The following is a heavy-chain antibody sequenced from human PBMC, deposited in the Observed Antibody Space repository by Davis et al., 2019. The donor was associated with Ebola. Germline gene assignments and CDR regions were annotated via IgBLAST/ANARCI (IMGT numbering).Heavy chain of an antibody. V-gene: IGHV1-3*01. D-gene: IGHD6-13*01. CDR2: INAGNGNT. CDR3: ARERLPRVQQLVYRDWFDP. CDR1: GYTFTSYA. J-gene: IGHJ5*02. Sequence: AASVKVSCKASGYTFTSYAMHWVRQAPGQRLEWMGWINAGNGNTKYSQKFQGRVTITRDTSASTAYMELSSLGSEDTAVYYCARERLPRVQQLVYRDWFDPWGQGTLVTVSS.